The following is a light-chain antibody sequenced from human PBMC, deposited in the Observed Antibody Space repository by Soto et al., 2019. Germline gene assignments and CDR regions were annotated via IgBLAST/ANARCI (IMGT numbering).Light chain of an antibody. V-gene: IGLV2-23*01. Sequence: QSALTQPASVSGSPGQSIAISCTETSRDVGSYNSVSWYQQHPGKAPKLMIYEGSKRPSGVSDRFSGSKSGNTASLTISGLQAEDEADYYCCSYAGNPYVFGTGTKLTVL. CDR2: EGS. CDR3: CSYAGNPYV. CDR1: SRDVGSYNS. J-gene: IGLJ1*01.